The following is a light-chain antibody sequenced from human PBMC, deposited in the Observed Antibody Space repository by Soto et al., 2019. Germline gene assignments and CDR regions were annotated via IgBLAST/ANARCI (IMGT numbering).Light chain of an antibody. CDR1: SSNIGAGYD. CDR3: LSFDSSLSVV. CDR2: GNT. Sequence: SVLTRPPSVSGAPGQRVPISCTGSSSNIGAGYDVHWYQQLPGRAPKLLIYGNTNRPSGVPDRFSGSKSGTSASLAITGLQAEDEADYYCLSFDSSLSVVFGGGTKLTV. J-gene: IGLJ2*01. V-gene: IGLV1-40*01.